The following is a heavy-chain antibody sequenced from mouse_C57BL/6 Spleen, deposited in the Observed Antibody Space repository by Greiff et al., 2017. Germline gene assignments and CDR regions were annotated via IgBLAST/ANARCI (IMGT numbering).Heavy chain of an antibody. D-gene: IGHD2-4*01. CDR2: INPNNGGT. V-gene: IGHV1-18*01. CDR1: GYRFTDYN. Sequence: VQLKQSGPELVKPGASVKIPCKASGYRFTDYNMDWVKQSHGKSLEWIGDINPNNGGTIYNQKFKGKATLTVDKASSTAYMELRSLKSEDTAVYYCARRDYDGYYFDYWGQGTTLTVSS. J-gene: IGHJ2*01. CDR3: ARRDYDGYYFDY.